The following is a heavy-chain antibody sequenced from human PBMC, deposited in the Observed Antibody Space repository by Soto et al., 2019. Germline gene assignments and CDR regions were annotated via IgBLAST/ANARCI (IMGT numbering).Heavy chain of an antibody. CDR2: IYHSGST. J-gene: IGHJ4*02. Sequence: SETLSLTCAVSGGSISSSNWWSWVRQPPGKGLEWIGEIYHSGSTNYNPSLKSRVTISVDKSKNQFSLKLSSVTAADTAVYYCARDTTGSIAAAGTSTFLDYWGQGTLVTVSS. CDR1: GGSISSSNW. V-gene: IGHV4-4*02. CDR3: ARDTTGSIAAAGTSTFLDY. D-gene: IGHD6-13*01.